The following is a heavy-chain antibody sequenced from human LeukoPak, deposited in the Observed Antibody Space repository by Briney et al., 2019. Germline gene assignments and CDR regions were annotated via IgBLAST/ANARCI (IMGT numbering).Heavy chain of an antibody. CDR1: GFTFSSYA. D-gene: IGHD2/OR15-2a*01. CDR3: ARDFYDGFALDY. V-gene: IGHV3-21*03. CDR2: IFSSSTYI. Sequence: GGSLRLSCAASGFTFSSYAMHWVRQAPGKGLEWVSFIFSSSTYIYYTDSVKGRFTISRDNARNSLYLQMDNLRAEDTGVYYCARDFYDGFALDYWGQGTLVTVSS. J-gene: IGHJ4*02.